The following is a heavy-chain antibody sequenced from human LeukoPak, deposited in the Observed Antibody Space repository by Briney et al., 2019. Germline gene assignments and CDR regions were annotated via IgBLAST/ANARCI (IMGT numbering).Heavy chain of an antibody. CDR2: INHTGST. V-gene: IGHV4-34*01. J-gene: IGHJ3*01. CDR3: ARATLFDYYGSGSYYD. D-gene: IGHD3-10*01. CDR1: GGSFSGYY. Sequence: SETLSLTCAVYGGSFSGYYWSWIRQPPGKGLEWIGEINHTGSTNYNPSLKSRVTISIDTSKNQFSLKLSSVTAADTAVYYCARATLFDYYGSGSYYDWGQGTMVTVSS.